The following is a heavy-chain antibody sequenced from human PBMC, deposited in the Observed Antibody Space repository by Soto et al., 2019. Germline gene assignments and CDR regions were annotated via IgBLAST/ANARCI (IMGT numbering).Heavy chain of an antibody. D-gene: IGHD2-2*01. CDR3: AWARYQLLHPYYYGMDV. Sequence: QVQLQESGPGLVKPSETLSLTCTVSGGSISSYYWSWIRQSPGKGLEWIGYIHYSGSTKSNPSLKSRVTISVDTSRNQVSLKLSSVSAADSAVYFCAWARYQLLHPYYYGMDVWGQGTTVTVSS. CDR1: GGSISSYY. CDR2: IHYSGST. J-gene: IGHJ6*02. V-gene: IGHV4-59*01.